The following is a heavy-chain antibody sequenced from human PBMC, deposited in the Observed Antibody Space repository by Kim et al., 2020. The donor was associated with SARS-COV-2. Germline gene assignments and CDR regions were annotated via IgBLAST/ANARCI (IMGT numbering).Heavy chain of an antibody. V-gene: IGHV1-8*01. J-gene: IGHJ5*01. D-gene: IGHD3-16*01. CDR2: MSPKSGDT. Sequence: ASVKVSCKASGYIFGDYDIIWVRLATGQGLEWMGRMSPKSGDTDSARKFQGRVTMTRNSSIDTAYMELNSLGSEETALYFCATFGNW. CDR1: GYIFGDYD. CDR3: ATFGNW.